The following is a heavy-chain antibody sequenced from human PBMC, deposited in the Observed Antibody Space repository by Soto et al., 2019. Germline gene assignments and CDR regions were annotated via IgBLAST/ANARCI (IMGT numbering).Heavy chain of an antibody. CDR2: IYPGDSDT. D-gene: IGHD6-25*01. Sequence: GESLKISCKGSGYSFTSYWIGWVRQMPGKGLEWMGIIYPGDSDTRYSPSFQGQVTISADKSISTAYLQWSSLEASDTAMYYCARSRIAARNWFDPWGQGTLVTVSS. CDR1: GYSFTSYW. CDR3: ARSRIAARNWFDP. V-gene: IGHV5-51*01. J-gene: IGHJ5*02.